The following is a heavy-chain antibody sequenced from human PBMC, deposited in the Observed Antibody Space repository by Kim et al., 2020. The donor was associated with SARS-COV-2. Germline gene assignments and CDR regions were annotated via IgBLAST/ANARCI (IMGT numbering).Heavy chain of an antibody. D-gene: IGHD3-10*01. CDR1: GFTFSSHA. V-gene: IGHV3-23*01. CDR2: ISGRGGST. CDR3: AKDPLFDGSGTYLYFDY. Sequence: GGSLRLSCAASGFTFSSHAMSWVRQAPGKGLEWVSGISGRGGSTYYADSVKGRFTISRDNSKNTLYLHMNYLRAEDTAVYYCAKDPLFDGSGTYLYFDYWGQGTLVTVSS. J-gene: IGHJ4*02.